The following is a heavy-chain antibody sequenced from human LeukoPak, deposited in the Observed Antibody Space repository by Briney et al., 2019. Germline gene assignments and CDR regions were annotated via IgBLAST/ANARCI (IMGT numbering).Heavy chain of an antibody. J-gene: IGHJ4*02. D-gene: IGHD6-19*01. CDR1: GFTVSSNY. Sequence: GGSLRLSCAASGFTVSSNYMSWVRQAPGKGLEWVSAISGSGGSTYYADSVKGRFTISRDNSKNTLYLQMNSLRAEDTAVYYCAKDPMAIAVAGTDYWGQGTLVTVSS. CDR2: ISGSGGST. V-gene: IGHV3-23*01. CDR3: AKDPMAIAVAGTDY.